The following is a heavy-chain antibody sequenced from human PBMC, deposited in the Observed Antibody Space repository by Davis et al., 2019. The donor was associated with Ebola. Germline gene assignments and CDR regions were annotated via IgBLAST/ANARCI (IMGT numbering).Heavy chain of an antibody. V-gene: IGHV3-33*01. Sequence: GESLKISCAASGFTFSSYGMHWVRQAPGKGLEWVAVIWYDGSNKYYADSVKGRFTISRENSKNTLYLQMNSLRAEDTAVYYCAREDYYYDSSGYYIYYYYYGMDVWGQGTTVTVSS. D-gene: IGHD3-22*01. CDR1: GFTFSSYG. J-gene: IGHJ6*02. CDR2: IWYDGSNK. CDR3: AREDYYYDSSGYYIYYYYYGMDV.